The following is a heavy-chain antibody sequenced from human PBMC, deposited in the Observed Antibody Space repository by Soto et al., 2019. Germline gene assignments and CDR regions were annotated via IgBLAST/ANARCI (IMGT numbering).Heavy chain of an antibody. CDR3: ARDNRSNLYYYYYYMDV. Sequence: EVQLVESGGGLVQPGGSLRLSCAASGFTVSSNYMSWVRQAPGKGLEWVSVIYSGGSTYYADPVKGRFTISRDNSKNTLYLQMNSLRAEDTAVYYCARDNRSNLYYYYYYMDVWGKGTTVTVSS. CDR1: GFTVSSNY. J-gene: IGHJ6*03. D-gene: IGHD4-4*01. V-gene: IGHV3-66*01. CDR2: IYSGGST.